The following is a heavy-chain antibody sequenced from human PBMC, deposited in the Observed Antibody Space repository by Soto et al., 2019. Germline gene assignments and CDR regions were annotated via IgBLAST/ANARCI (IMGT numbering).Heavy chain of an antibody. D-gene: IGHD3-16*01. V-gene: IGHV3-48*03. Sequence: EVQLVESGGGLVQPGGSLRLSCAASGFTFSSYEMNWVRQAPGKGLEWVSYISSSGSTIYYADSVKGRFTISRDNAKSSVYLEMSSRRAEDVAVYYCARGQYGSWGGYFDYWGQETLVTVSS. CDR3: ARGQYGSWGGYFDY. J-gene: IGHJ4*02. CDR1: GFTFSSYE. CDR2: ISSSGSTI.